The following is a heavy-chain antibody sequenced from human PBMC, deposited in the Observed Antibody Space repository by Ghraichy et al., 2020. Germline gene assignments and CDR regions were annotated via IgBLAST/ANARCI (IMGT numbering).Heavy chain of an antibody. CDR1: GFAFSNYP. Sequence: LSLTCAASGFAFSNYPMSWVRQAPGKGLEWVSAFTVDGGTYYTDSVKGRFTVSRDTAKNTLYLHMNSLRADDMALYYCAKAGPTSGWDYWGQGTLVTVSS. CDR2: FTVDGGT. CDR3: AKAGPTSGWDY. D-gene: IGHD6-19*01. J-gene: IGHJ4*02. V-gene: IGHV3-23*01.